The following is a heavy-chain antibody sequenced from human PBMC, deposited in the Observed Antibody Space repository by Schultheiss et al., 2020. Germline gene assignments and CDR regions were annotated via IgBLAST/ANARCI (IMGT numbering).Heavy chain of an antibody. CDR1: GFSLSTGGVG. CDR2: IYWDDDK. Sequence: SGPTLVKPTQTLTLTCTFSGFSLSTGGVGVSWIRQPPGKALEWLALIYWDDDKRYSPSLKSRLTITKDTSKNQVVLTMTNMDPVDTATYYCAHSYCSGGSCYSFFDYWGQGTLVTGYS. J-gene: IGHJ4*02. CDR3: AHSYCSGGSCYSFFDY. D-gene: IGHD2-15*01. V-gene: IGHV2-5*02.